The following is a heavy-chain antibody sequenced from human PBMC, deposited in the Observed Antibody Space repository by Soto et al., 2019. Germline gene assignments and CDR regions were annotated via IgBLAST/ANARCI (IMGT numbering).Heavy chain of an antibody. J-gene: IGHJ6*02. CDR3: AKVIEQIQGWRALDYYYGMDV. D-gene: IGHD5-18*01. V-gene: IGHV3-23*01. CDR1: GFTLSSYA. CDR2: ISGSGGST. Sequence: PGGSLRLSCAASGFTLSSYAMSWVRQAPGKGLEWVSAISGSGGSTYYADSVKGRFTISRDNSKNTLYLQMNSLRAEDTAVYYCAKVIEQIQGWRALDYYYGMDVWGQGTTVTVSS.